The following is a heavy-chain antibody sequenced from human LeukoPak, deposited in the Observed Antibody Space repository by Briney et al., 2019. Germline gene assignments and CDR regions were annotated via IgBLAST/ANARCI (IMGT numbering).Heavy chain of an antibody. CDR2: IYYSGGT. CDR1: GFSISSYY. Sequence: SETLSLSCTVSGFSISSYYLSWIRQPPGKGLEWVGYIYYSGGTNYNPSLKSRVTISVATSKNHFSLKLSSVTAADTAVYYCAGDVYYYDSSHSRAFDIWGQGTMVTVSS. V-gene: IGHV4-59*01. CDR3: AGDVYYYDSSHSRAFDI. D-gene: IGHD3-22*01. J-gene: IGHJ3*02.